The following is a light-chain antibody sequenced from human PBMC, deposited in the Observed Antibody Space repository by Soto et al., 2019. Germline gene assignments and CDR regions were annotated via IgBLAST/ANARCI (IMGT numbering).Light chain of an antibody. Sequence: QSVLTQPPSASGTPGQRVTISCSGSSSNIGSNYVYWYQQLPGTAPKLLIYRNNQWPSGVPDRFSGSKSGTSASLAISGLRSGDEGDYYCAAWDDSLSGRVVFGGGTKLTVL. V-gene: IGLV1-47*01. CDR1: SSNIGSNY. CDR3: AAWDDSLSGRVV. J-gene: IGLJ2*01. CDR2: RNN.